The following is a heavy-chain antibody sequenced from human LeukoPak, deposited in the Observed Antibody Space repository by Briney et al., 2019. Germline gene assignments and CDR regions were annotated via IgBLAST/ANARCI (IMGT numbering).Heavy chain of an antibody. V-gene: IGHV3-9*01. Sequence: GGSLRLSCAASGFTFDDYAMHWVRQAPGKGLEWVSGISWNSGSIGYADSVKGRFTISRDNAKNTLYLQMNSLRAEDTAVYYCARDDYGDSFDYWGQGTLVTVSS. CDR3: ARDDYGDSFDY. CDR1: GFTFDDYA. CDR2: ISWNSGSI. J-gene: IGHJ4*02. D-gene: IGHD4-17*01.